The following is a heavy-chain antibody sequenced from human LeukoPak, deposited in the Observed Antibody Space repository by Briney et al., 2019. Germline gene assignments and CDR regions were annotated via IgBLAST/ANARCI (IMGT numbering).Heavy chain of an antibody. J-gene: IGHJ4*02. CDR3: VRGFSGVVGDY. Sequence: SETLSLTCTVYGWSLGNYFWSWIRQPPGKGLEWIGEIKPGGITNHNPSLKSRVTISLDTSKNQLSLKLISATAADTAVYYCVRGFSGVVGDYWGQGTLVTVSS. CDR1: GWSLGNYF. V-gene: IGHV4-34*01. CDR2: IKPGGIT. D-gene: IGHD3-10*01.